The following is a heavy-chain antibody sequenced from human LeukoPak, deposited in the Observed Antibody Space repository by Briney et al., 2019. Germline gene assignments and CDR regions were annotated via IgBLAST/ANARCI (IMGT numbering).Heavy chain of an antibody. Sequence: SETLSLTCTVSGYSVSSGFYWGWIRQPPGKGLEWVGIIYHSGNTYYNPSLKSRVTISVDTSKNQFSLKLSSVTAADTAVYYCAKSNGYGLIDIWGQGTMVTVSS. CDR1: GYSVSSGFY. CDR2: IYHSGNT. V-gene: IGHV4-38-2*02. CDR3: AKSNGYGLIDI. J-gene: IGHJ3*02. D-gene: IGHD3-10*01.